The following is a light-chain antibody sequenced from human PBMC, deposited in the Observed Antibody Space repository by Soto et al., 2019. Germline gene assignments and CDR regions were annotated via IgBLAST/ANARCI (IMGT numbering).Light chain of an antibody. CDR2: DAS. J-gene: IGKJ2*01. CDR1: QNVSSY. Sequence: EIVLTQSPATLSLSPGERVILSCRASQNVSSYVAWYQQKPGQAPRLLIYDASKRATGIPARFSGSGSGTDFSLTISSLEPEDFAVYYCQERSNWYTFGQGTKLEIK. CDR3: QERSNWYT. V-gene: IGKV3-11*01.